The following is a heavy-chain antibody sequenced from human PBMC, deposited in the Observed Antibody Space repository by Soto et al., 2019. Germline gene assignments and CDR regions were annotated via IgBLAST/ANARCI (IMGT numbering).Heavy chain of an antibody. CDR1: GFTFSSYG. J-gene: IGHJ4*02. Sequence: GGSLRLSCAASGFTFSSYGMHWVRQAPGKGLEWVAVIWYDGSNKYYADSVKGRFTISRDNSKNKLYLQMNSLRAEDTAVYYCARDVRGRSSSWLAQIRRDFDYWGQGTLVTVSS. V-gene: IGHV3-33*01. CDR2: IWYDGSNK. D-gene: IGHD6-13*01. CDR3: ARDVRGRSSSWLAQIRRDFDY.